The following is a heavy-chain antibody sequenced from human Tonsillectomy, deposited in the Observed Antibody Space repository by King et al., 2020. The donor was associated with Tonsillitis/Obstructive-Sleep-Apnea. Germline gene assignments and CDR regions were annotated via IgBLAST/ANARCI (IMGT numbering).Heavy chain of an antibody. Sequence: QLVQSGAEVKKPGESLKISCKGSGYSFTSYWIGWVRQMPGKGLEWMGIIYPSDSDTRYSPSFQGQVTISADKSISTAYLQWSSLKASDTAMYYCARHGLYCSGGSCYAHYYYMDVWGKGTTVTVSS. CDR2: IYPSDSDT. J-gene: IGHJ6*03. CDR3: ARHGLYCSGGSCYAHYYYMDV. V-gene: IGHV5-51*01. D-gene: IGHD2-15*01. CDR1: GYSFTSYW.